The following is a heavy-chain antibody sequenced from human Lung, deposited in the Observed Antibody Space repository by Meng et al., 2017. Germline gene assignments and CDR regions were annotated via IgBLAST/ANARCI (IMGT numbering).Heavy chain of an antibody. CDR3: ARDDSGYADFDS. D-gene: IGHD3-22*01. CDR1: GGSISSNNW. CDR2: VYHSGSI. V-gene: IGHV4-4*02. Sequence: QVQLQESGPGLVKPSGTLSLTCAVSGGSISSNNWWSWVRQTPGRGLEWIGEVYHSGSINYNPSLKSRVIISVNNSKNQFSLKLTSVTAADTAVYYCARDDSGYADFDSWGQGTLVTVSS. J-gene: IGHJ4*02.